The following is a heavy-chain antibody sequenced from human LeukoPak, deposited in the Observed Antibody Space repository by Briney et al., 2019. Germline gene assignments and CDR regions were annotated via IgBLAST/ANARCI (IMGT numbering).Heavy chain of an antibody. Sequence: GRSLRLSCTASGFTFGDYSMTWFRQAPGKGLEWVSFIRNKASGGTTEHAASVRGRFTTSRDDSKSIAYLQMNSLKTEDTALYDCTRDRIMTDFWGQGTLVTVSS. V-gene: IGHV3-49*03. CDR2: IRNKASGGTT. CDR1: GFTFGDYS. D-gene: IGHD2-15*01. J-gene: IGHJ4*02. CDR3: TRDRIMTDF.